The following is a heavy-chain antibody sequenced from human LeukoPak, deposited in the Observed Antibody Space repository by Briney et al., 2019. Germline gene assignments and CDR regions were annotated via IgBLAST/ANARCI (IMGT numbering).Heavy chain of an antibody. Sequence: GGSLRLSCAASGFTFSSYAMSWVRQAPGKGLEWVSAISGSGGSTYYADSVKGRFTISRDNSKNTLYLQMNSLRAEDTAVHYCAKSGYSSGWYPEYFDYWGQGTLVTVSS. CDR3: AKSGYSSGWYPEYFDY. CDR2: ISGSGGST. J-gene: IGHJ4*02. V-gene: IGHV3-23*01. CDR1: GFTFSSYA. D-gene: IGHD6-19*01.